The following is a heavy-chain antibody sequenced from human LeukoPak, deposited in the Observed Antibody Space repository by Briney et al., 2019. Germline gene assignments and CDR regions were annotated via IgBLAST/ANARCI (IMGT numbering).Heavy chain of an antibody. CDR3: ARWYYYDSSGYYYIGAFDI. J-gene: IGHJ3*02. V-gene: IGHV1-69*06. D-gene: IGHD3-22*01. CDR1: GGTFSSYA. Sequence: SVKVSCKASGGTFSSYAISWVRQAPGQGLEWMGGIIPIFGTANYAQKFQGRVTITADKSTSTAYMELSSLRSEDTAVYYCARWYYYDSSGYYYIGAFDIWGQGTVVTVSS. CDR2: IIPIFGTA.